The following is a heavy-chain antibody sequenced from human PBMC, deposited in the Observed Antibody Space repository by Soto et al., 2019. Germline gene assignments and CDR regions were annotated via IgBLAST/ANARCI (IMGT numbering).Heavy chain of an antibody. V-gene: IGHV3-30-3*01. CDR1: GFTFSSYA. CDR2: ISYDGSNK. Sequence: QVQLVESGGGVVQPGRSLRLSCAASGFTFSSYAMHWVRQAPGKGLEWVAVISYDGSNKYYADSVKGRFTISRDNSENTLYLQMNSLRAEDTAVYYCARDHLVSWELSYYGMDVWGQGTTVTVSS. CDR3: ARDHLVSWELSYYGMDV. J-gene: IGHJ6*02. D-gene: IGHD1-26*01.